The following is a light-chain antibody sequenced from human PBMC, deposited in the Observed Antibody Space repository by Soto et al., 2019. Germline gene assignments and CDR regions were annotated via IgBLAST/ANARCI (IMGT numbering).Light chain of an antibody. V-gene: IGKV3-20*01. CDR3: QQFGSSIPHT. Sequence: EIGMTQSPGTLSLSPGERATISCRASQVIGSRYLAWYHQKSGQAPRLLIYGASSRATGIPDRFSGSGSGTDFNLTSSRLEPEDFGVYYCQQFGSSIPHTFGQGTKLEIK. CDR1: QVIGSRY. J-gene: IGKJ2*01. CDR2: GAS.